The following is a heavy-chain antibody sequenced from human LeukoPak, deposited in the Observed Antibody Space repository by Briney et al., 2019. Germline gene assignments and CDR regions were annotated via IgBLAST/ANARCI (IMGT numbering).Heavy chain of an antibody. CDR3: ARDVRYDSSGYHDAFDI. J-gene: IGHJ3*02. Sequence: GGSLRLSCAASGFTFSSYGMHWVRQAPGKGLEWVAVIWYDGSNKYYADSVKGRFTISRDNSKNTLYLQMNSLRAEDTAVSYCARDVRYDSSGYHDAFDIWGQGTMVTVSS. CDR2: IWYDGSNK. CDR1: GFTFSSYG. D-gene: IGHD3-22*01. V-gene: IGHV3-33*01.